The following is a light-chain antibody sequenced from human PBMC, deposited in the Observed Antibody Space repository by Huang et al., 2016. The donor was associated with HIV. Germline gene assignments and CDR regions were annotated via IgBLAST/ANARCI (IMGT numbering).Light chain of an antibody. CDR2: ATS. J-gene: IGKJ1*01. CDR3: QQYHSLPWT. CDR1: QGIGNS. Sequence: DIQMTQSPSSLSASVGDRATSTCRASQGIGNSLAWYQQKPEKAPRLLLYATSTLESGVPSRFSGSGSGTHYTLTINTLHPEDIASYYCQQYHSLPWTFGQGTKVEIK. V-gene: IGKV1-NL1*01.